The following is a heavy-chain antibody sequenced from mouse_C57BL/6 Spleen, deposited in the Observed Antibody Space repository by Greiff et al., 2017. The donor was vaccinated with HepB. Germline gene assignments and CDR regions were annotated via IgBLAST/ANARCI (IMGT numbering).Heavy chain of an antibody. V-gene: IGHV1-22*01. D-gene: IGHD2-3*01. J-gene: IGHJ2*01. Sequence: EVQLQQSGPELVKPGASVKMSCKASGYTFTDYNMHWVKQSHGKSLERIGYINLNNGGTSYNQNFKRQATLTVNKSSSTAYMELRSLPSEDSAVYYCATLYDGYPLFAYWGQGTTLTVSS. CDR1: GYTFTDYN. CDR2: INLNNGGT. CDR3: ATLYDGYPLFAY.